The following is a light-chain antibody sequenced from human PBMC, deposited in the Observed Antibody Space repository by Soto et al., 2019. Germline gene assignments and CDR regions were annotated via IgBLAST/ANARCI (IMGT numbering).Light chain of an antibody. CDR1: QSVSSY. CDR2: DAS. J-gene: IGKJ5*01. V-gene: IGKV3-11*01. Sequence: EIVLTQSPATLSLSPGERATLSCMASQSVSSYLAWYQQKPGQAPRLLIYDASSRATGIPARFSGSGAGTDFTLTISSLEPEDFAVYYCQQRSGSPPITFGQGTRLEMK. CDR3: QQRSGSPPIT.